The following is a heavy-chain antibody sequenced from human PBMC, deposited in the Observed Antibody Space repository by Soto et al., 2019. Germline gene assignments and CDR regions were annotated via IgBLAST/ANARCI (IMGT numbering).Heavy chain of an antibody. CDR2: IKSKTDGGTT. D-gene: IGHD6-13*01. Sequence: GGAPRHSCSASGFTFSNAWVNWVRPGSGEGVGGVGRIKSKTDGGTTDYAAPVKGRFTISRDDSKNTLYLQMNSLKTEDTAVYHCTSSIAAASFSYYYYGMDVWGQGTTVTVSS. V-gene: IGHV3-15*07. CDR1: GFTFSNAW. J-gene: IGHJ6*02. CDR3: TSSIAAASFSYYYYGMDV.